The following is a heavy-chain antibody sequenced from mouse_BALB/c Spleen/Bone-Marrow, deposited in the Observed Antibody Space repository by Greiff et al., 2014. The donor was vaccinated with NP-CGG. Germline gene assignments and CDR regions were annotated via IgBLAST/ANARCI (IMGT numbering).Heavy chain of an antibody. D-gene: IGHD1-2*01. J-gene: IGHJ4*01. CDR1: GFSLTSYG. Sequence: QVQLKDSGPGLVAPSQSLSISCTVSGFSLTSYGVHWVRQPPGKGLEWLGVIWAYGSTNYNSALMSRLSISKDNSKSQVFLKMNSLQTDDTAMYYCARITTATGAMDYWGQGTSVTVSS. CDR3: ARITTATGAMDY. V-gene: IGHV2-9*02. CDR2: IWAYGST.